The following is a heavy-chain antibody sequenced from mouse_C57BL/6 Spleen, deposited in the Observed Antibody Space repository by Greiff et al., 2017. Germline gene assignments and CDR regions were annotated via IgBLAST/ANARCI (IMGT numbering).Heavy chain of an antibody. D-gene: IGHD1-1*01. Sequence: QVQLKQPGAELVKPGASVKLSCKASGYTFTSYWMHWVKQRPGRGLEWIGRIDPNSGGTKYNEKFKSKATLTVDKPSSTAYMQRSSLTSEDSAVYYCARWLLLRSRGAMDYWGQGTSVTVSS. CDR2: IDPNSGGT. V-gene: IGHV1-72*01. J-gene: IGHJ4*01. CDR1: GYTFTSYW. CDR3: ARWLLLRSRGAMDY.